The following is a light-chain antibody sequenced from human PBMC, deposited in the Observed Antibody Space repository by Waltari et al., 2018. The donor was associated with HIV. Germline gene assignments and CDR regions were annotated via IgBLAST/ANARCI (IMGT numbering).Light chain of an antibody. V-gene: IGKV4-1*01. CDR3: QQYYSTPRT. CDR2: WAS. CDR1: QSLLYRSTNKDY. J-gene: IGKJ1*01. Sequence: DIVMTQSPDSLAVSLGERATINCKSTQSLLYRSTNKDYVAWYQQKPGQPPKLLIYWASIRESGVPDRFSGSGSGPDFTLTISSLQAEDVAVYYCQQYYSTPRTFGQGTKVDIK.